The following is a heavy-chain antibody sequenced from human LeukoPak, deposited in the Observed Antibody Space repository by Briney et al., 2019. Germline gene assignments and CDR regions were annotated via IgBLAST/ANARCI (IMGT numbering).Heavy chain of an antibody. V-gene: IGHV4-4*02. CDR3: ARTNYDRGSDY. CDR2: LYHSGST. Sequence: SETLSLTCAVSGGSISTSNWWSWVRQPPGKGLEWIGELYHSGSTTYNPSLKNRVTISIDKSKNQFSLKLSSVTAADTAVYYCARTNYDRGSDYWGQGTLVTVSS. CDR1: GGSISTSNW. J-gene: IGHJ4*02. D-gene: IGHD3-22*01.